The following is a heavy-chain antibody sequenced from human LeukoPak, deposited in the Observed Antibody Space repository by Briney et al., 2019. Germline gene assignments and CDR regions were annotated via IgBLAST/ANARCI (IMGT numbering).Heavy chain of an antibody. CDR3: ARGPPYDYVWGSYRRPFDY. D-gene: IGHD3-16*02. CDR1: GGSFSGYY. Sequence: PSGTLSLTCAVYGGSFSGYYWSWLRQPPGKGLEWIGEINHSGSTNYNPSLKSRVTISVDTSNKQFSLKLSSVTAADAAVYYCARGPPYDYVWGSYRRPFDYWGQGTLVTVSS. J-gene: IGHJ4*02. CDR2: INHSGST. V-gene: IGHV4-34*01.